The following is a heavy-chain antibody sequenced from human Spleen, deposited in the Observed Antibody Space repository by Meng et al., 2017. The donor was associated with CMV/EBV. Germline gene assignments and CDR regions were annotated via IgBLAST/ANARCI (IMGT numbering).Heavy chain of an antibody. D-gene: IGHD6-6*01. CDR3: ARGSIAARASTLYYYYYGMDV. CDR2: INPNSGGT. CDR1: GYTFTGYY. J-gene: IGHJ6*02. Sequence: ASVKVSCKASGYTFTGYYMHWVRQAPGQGLEWMGWINPNSGGTNYAQKFQGRVTMTRDTSISTAYMELSRLRSDDTAVYYCARGSIAARASTLYYYYYGMDVWGQGTTVTVSS. V-gene: IGHV1-2*02.